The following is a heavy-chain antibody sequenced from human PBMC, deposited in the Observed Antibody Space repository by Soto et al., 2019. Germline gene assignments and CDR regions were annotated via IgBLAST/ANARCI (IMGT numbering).Heavy chain of an antibody. Sequence: GGSLRLSCAASGFTFSSYAMHWVRQAPGKGLEWVAVISYDGSNKYYADSVKGRFTISRDNSKNTLYLQMNSLRAEDTAVYYCARRQASARQKSSLFLPLAVGAFDIWGQGTMVTVSS. V-gene: IGHV3-30-3*01. CDR1: GFTFSSYA. J-gene: IGHJ3*02. D-gene: IGHD1-1*01. CDR3: ARRQASARQKSSLFLPLAVGAFDI. CDR2: ISYDGSNK.